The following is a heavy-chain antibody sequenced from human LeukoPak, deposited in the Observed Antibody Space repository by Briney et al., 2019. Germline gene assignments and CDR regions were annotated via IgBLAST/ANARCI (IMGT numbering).Heavy chain of an antibody. J-gene: IGHJ4*02. D-gene: IGHD6-13*01. CDR1: GLTFSSYS. Sequence: GGSLRLSCVVSGLTFSSYSMSWVRQAPGKGLDWVSGISASGGDTWYPDSVKGRFTISRDNSKNTLFLQMSSLRVEDTAMYYCAKDAAGPLYWGEGTLVTVSS. CDR2: ISASGGDT. CDR3: AKDAAGPLY. V-gene: IGHV3-23*01.